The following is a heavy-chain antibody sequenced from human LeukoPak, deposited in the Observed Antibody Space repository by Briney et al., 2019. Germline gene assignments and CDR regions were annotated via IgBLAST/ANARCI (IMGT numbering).Heavy chain of an antibody. CDR1: GGSISSYY. D-gene: IGHD5-12*01. CDR3: ARVSGYDGVDY. J-gene: IGHJ4*02. CDR2: IYYSGST. V-gene: IGHV4-59*01. Sequence: SETLSLTCTVSGGSISSYYWSWIRQPPGKGLEWIGYIYYSGSTNYNPSLKSRVTISVDTSKNQFSLKLSSVTAADTAVYYCARVSGYDGVDYWGQGTLVTVSS.